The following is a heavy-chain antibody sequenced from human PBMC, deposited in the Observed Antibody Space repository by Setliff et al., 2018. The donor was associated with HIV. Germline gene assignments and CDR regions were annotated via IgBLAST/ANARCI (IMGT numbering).Heavy chain of an antibody. Sequence: SETLSLTCTVSGGSISGNSYYWGWIRQPPGKGLEWIGSIYYSGSTYYNPSLRGRVTISVDTSKNQFSLKLNSVTAADTAAYYCARHWAVGSSWRDFDYWGQGTLVTVSS. V-gene: IGHV4-39*01. J-gene: IGHJ4*02. CDR3: ARHWAVGSSWRDFDY. CDR1: GGSISGNSYY. D-gene: IGHD6-13*01. CDR2: IYYSGST.